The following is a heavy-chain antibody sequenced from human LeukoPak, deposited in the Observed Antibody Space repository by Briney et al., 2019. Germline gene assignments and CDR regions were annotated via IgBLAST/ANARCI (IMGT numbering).Heavy chain of an antibody. J-gene: IGHJ4*02. CDR3: ARPTTVALDY. V-gene: IGHV3-48*02. D-gene: IGHD4-23*01. CDR2: ITSSSRTI. Sequence: GGSLRLSCAASGFTVSGYDMNWVRQPPGKGLELVSYITSSSRTINYADSVKGRFTVSRDNAKNSLYLQMDSLRDEDTAVYSCARPTTVALDYWGQGTLVTVSS. CDR1: GFTVSGYD.